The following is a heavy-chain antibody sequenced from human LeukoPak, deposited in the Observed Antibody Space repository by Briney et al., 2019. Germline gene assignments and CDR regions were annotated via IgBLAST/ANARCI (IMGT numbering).Heavy chain of an antibody. D-gene: IGHD2-15*01. CDR3: ARDPRYCSGGSCYSIDY. V-gene: IGHV3-74*01. CDR2: INSDGSST. J-gene: IGHJ4*02. Sequence: GGSLRLSCAASGFIFSSYWMHWVRQAPGKGLVWVSRINSDGSSTSYADSVKGRFTISRDNAKNTLYLQMNSLRAEDTAVYYCARDPRYCSGGSCYSIDYWGQGTLVTVSS. CDR1: GFIFSSYW.